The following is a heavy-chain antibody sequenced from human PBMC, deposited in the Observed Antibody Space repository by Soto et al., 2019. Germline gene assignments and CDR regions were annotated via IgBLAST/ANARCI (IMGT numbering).Heavy chain of an antibody. CDR2: IYSSGGT. Sequence: SETLSLTCTVSGDSMSSYYWSWIRQPAGKGLEWIGRIYSSGGTNYNPSLKSRVTMSKDTSKKQFSLNLNSVTAADTAVYFCARGAAAGVDYGMDVWGQGTTVTVSS. CDR1: GDSMSSYY. V-gene: IGHV4-4*07. J-gene: IGHJ6*02. CDR3: ARGAAAGVDYGMDV. D-gene: IGHD6-13*01.